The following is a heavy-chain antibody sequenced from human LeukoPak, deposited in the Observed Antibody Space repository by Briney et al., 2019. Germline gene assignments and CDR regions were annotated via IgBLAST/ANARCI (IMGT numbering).Heavy chain of an antibody. J-gene: IGHJ4*02. Sequence: ASVKVSCKASGYTFTSYYMHWVRQAPGQGLEWMGMINPSGGSTSYAQKFQGRVTITADESTSTAYMELSSLRSEDTAVYYCARAMREREMATISGYWGQGTLVTVSS. D-gene: IGHD5-24*01. V-gene: IGHV1-46*01. CDR3: ARAMREREMATISGY. CDR2: INPSGGST. CDR1: GYTFTSYY.